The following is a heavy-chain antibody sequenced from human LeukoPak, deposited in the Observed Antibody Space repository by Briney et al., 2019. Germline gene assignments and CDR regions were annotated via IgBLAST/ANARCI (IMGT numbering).Heavy chain of an antibody. CDR2: IYSSGST. CDR1: GGSITSYY. CDR3: ARGGSNYVGEFDY. J-gene: IGHJ4*02. V-gene: IGHV4-4*07. D-gene: IGHD3-16*01. Sequence: SETLSLTCTVSGGSITSYYWSWIRQPAEKGLEWIGRIYSSGSTNYNPSLQSRVTMSVDTSKNQFSLRLNSVTAADTAVYYCARGGSNYVGEFDYWGQGTLVTVSS.